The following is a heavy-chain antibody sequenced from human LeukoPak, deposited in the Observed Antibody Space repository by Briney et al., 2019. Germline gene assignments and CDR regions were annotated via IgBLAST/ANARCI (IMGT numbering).Heavy chain of an antibody. CDR1: GFTFSSYA. V-gene: IGHV3-23*01. CDR2: ISGSGAGT. CDR3: AKSGYSGYDFRNFDY. J-gene: IGHJ4*02. D-gene: IGHD5-12*01. Sequence: GGSLGLSCAASGFTFSSYAMNWVRQAPGKGLEWVSGISGSGAGTYYANSVKGRFTISRDNSKSTLYLHMNSLRAEDTAVYYCAKSGYSGYDFRNFDYWGQGTLVTVSS.